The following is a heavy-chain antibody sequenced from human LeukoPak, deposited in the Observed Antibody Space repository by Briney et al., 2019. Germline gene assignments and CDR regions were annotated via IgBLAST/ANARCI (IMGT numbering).Heavy chain of an antibody. CDR3: VRASSWYYDY. CDR2: IYSGGST. V-gene: IGHV3-66*01. D-gene: IGHD6-13*01. Sequence: PGGSLRLSCAASGFTVSSNYMSWVRQAPGKGLEWVSVIYSGGSTYYADSVKGRFTISRDNSKNTLYLQMNSLRAEDTAVYYCVRASSWYYDYWGQGTLVTVSS. CDR1: GFTVSSNY. J-gene: IGHJ4*02.